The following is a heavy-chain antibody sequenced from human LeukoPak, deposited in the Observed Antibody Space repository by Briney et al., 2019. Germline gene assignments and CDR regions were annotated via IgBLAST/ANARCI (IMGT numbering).Heavy chain of an antibody. J-gene: IGHJ4*02. CDR2: IIPIFGTA. CDR3: ASRIAVAGNFDY. CDR1: GGTFSSYA. V-gene: IGHV1-69*13. D-gene: IGHD6-19*01. Sequence: ASVKVSCKASGGTFSSYAISWVRQAPGQGLEWMGGIIPIFGTANYAQKFQGRVTITADESTSTAYMELSSLRSEDTAVYYCASRIAVAGNFDYWGQGTLVTVSP.